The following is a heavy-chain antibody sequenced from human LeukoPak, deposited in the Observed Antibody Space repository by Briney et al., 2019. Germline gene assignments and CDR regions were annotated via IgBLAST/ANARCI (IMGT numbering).Heavy chain of an antibody. J-gene: IGHJ6*03. Sequence: GGSLRLSCAASGFTFSSYGMHWVRQAPGKGLEWVAFIRYDGSNKYYADSVKGRFTISRDNSKNTLYLQMNSLRAEDTAVYYCAKGGQLGLYYYYYYMDVWGKGTTVTVSS. CDR2: IRYDGSNK. CDR3: AKGGQLGLYYYYYYMDV. CDR1: GFTFSSYG. D-gene: IGHD1-1*01. V-gene: IGHV3-30*02.